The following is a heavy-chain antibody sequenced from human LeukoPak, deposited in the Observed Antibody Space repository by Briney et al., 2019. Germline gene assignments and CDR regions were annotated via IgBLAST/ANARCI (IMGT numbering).Heavy chain of an antibody. CDR2: ISWDGGST. V-gene: IGHV3-43*01. Sequence: GGSLRLSCAASGFTFDDYTMHWVRQAPGKGLEWVSLISWDGGSTYYADSVEGRFTISRDNSKNSLYLQMNSLRTEDTALYYCAKGLYGSGSYYMGYWGQGTLVTVSS. D-gene: IGHD3-10*01. J-gene: IGHJ4*02. CDR3: AKGLYGSGSYYMGY. CDR1: GFTFDDYT.